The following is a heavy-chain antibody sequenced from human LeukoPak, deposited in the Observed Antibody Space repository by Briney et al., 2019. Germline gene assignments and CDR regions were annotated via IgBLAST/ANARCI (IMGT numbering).Heavy chain of an antibody. J-gene: IGHJ4*02. D-gene: IGHD3-3*01. CDR2: ISYDGSNK. Sequence: GGSLRLSCAASGFTFSSYGMHWVRQAPGKGLEWVAVISYDGSNKYYADSVKGRFTISRDNTKNSLYLQMNNLRAEDTAVFYCARDQYDTWSRRGNFDSWGQGTLVIVSS. V-gene: IGHV3-30*03. CDR1: GFTFSSYG. CDR3: ARDQYDTWSRRGNFDS.